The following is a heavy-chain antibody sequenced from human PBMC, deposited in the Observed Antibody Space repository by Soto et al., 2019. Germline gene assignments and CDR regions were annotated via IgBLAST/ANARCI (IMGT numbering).Heavy chain of an antibody. V-gene: IGHV3-30*18. J-gene: IGHJ4*02. CDR1: GFTFSSYG. Sequence: QVQLVESGGGVVQPGRSLRLSCAASGFTFSSYGMHWVRQAPGKGLEWVAVISYDGSNKYYADSVKGRFTISRDNSKNPLYLQMNSLRAEDTAVYYCAKDGGYCSSTSCSGSDYWGQGTLVTVSS. CDR3: AKDGGYCSSTSCSGSDY. D-gene: IGHD2-2*01. CDR2: ISYDGSNK.